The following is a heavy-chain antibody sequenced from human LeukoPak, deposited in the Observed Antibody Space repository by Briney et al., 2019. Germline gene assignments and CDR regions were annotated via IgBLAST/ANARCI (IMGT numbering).Heavy chain of an antibody. Sequence: PGGSLRLACAASGFTFSNYAMNRVRQAPGKGLEWVSGISGSGGCPDYADSVKGRFTISRDSSKSTVYLQMNSLRVEETAVYDCARDLRNAVGYGMDVWGQGTTVTVSS. CDR3: ARDLRNAVGYGMDV. D-gene: IGHD6-19*01. J-gene: IGHJ6*02. V-gene: IGHV3-23*01. CDR1: GFTFSNYA. CDR2: ISGSGGCP.